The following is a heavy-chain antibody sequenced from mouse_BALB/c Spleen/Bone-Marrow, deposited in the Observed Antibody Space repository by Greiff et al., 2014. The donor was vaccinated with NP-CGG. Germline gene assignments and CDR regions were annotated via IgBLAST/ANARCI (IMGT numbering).Heavy chain of an antibody. CDR1: GFSLNDYG. CDR3: AKQYGNYDWYFDV. D-gene: IGHD2-1*01. V-gene: IGHV2-6-5*01. CDR2: IWGGGST. J-gene: IGHJ1*01. Sequence: VKLMESGPGLVAPSQSLFITCTVSGFSLNDYGVSWIRQPPGKGLEWLGVIWGGGSTYYNSALKSRLSISKDNSKSQVFLKMNSLQTDDTAMYYCAKQYGNYDWYFDVWGAGTTVTVSS.